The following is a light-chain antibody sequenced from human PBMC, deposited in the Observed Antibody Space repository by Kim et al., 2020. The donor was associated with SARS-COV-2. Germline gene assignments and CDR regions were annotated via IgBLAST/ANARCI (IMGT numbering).Light chain of an antibody. CDR3: QQYDNLPYT. V-gene: IGKV1-33*01. J-gene: IGKJ2*01. CDR2: DAS. Sequence: DIQMTQSPSSLSASVGDRVTITCQASQDISNYLNWYQQKPGKAPKLLIYDASGLETGVPSRFSGSGSGTDFTFTISSLQPEDIATYYCQQYDNLPYTFGQGTKLEI. CDR1: QDISNY.